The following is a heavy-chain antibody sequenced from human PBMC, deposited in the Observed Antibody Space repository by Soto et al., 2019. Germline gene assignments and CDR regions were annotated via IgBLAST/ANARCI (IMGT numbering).Heavy chain of an antibody. V-gene: IGHV3-30-3*01. CDR1: GFTFSDYA. J-gene: IGHJ6*02. Sequence: PGGSLRLSCAASGFTFSDYAMHWVRHVPGQGLGWVAVISFDGNIKYDADSVKGRFTISRDNSKNTLFLQMDSLKGEDTAVYSCARAPRIYCTSLSCLGLYGLDVWGQGTAVTVSS. CDR2: ISFDGNIK. D-gene: IGHD2-8*01. CDR3: ARAPRIYCTSLSCLGLYGLDV.